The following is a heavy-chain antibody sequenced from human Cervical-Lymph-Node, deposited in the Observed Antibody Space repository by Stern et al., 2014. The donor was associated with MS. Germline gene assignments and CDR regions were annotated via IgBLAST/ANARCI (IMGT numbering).Heavy chain of an antibody. J-gene: IGHJ4*02. CDR1: GFTFSSYA. CDR2: ISGSGGST. Sequence: EVQLVESGGGLVQPGGSLRLSCAASGFTFSSYAMSWVRQAPGKGLDWVSGISGSGGSTYYTDSVKGRFTISRDNSKNTLYLQMNSLRAEDTAVYYCAKDRQWLVRYFDYWGQGTLVTVSS. CDR3: AKDRQWLVRYFDY. D-gene: IGHD6-19*01. V-gene: IGHV3-23*04.